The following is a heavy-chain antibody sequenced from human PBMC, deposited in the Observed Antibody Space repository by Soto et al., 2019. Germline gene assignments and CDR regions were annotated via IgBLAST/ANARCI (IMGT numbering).Heavy chain of an antibody. CDR1: GGTFSSYA. CDR2: ISAYNGNT. D-gene: IGHD5-12*01. V-gene: IGHV1-18*01. Sequence: SVKVACKASGGTFSSYAISSVRQAPGQGLERMGWISAYNGNTNYAQKLQGRVTMTTDTSTSTAYMALRSLRSDDTAVYYCARAAVANYFVSWGPATLVTVSS. CDR3: ARAAVANYFVS. J-gene: IGHJ4*02.